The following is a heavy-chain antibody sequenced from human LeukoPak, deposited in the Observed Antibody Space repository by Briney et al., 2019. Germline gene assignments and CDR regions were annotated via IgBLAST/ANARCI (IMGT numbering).Heavy chain of an antibody. CDR2: IYTSGST. D-gene: IGHD6-13*01. CDR3: ARSSGSSWHNYYYYYMDV. V-gene: IGHV4-4*07. J-gene: IGHJ6*03. CDR1: GGSISSYY. Sequence: SETLSLTCTVSGGSISSYYWSWIGQPAGKGLEWIGRIYTSGSTNYNPSLKSRVTMSVDTSKNQFSLKLSSVTAADTAVYYCARSSGSSWHNYYYYYMDVWGKGTTVTISS.